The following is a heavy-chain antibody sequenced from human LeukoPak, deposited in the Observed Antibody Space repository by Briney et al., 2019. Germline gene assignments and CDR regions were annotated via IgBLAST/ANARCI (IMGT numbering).Heavy chain of an antibody. CDR1: GYTFTGYY. D-gene: IGHD4-23*01. Sequence: GASVKVSCKASGYTFTGYYMHWVRQAPGQGLEWMGWINPNSGGTNYAQKFQGRATMTRDTSISTAYMELSRLRSDDTAVYYCARGGGGGNYVLGYMDVWGKGTTVTVSS. CDR3: ARGGGGGNYVLGYMDV. V-gene: IGHV1-2*02. J-gene: IGHJ6*03. CDR2: INPNSGGT.